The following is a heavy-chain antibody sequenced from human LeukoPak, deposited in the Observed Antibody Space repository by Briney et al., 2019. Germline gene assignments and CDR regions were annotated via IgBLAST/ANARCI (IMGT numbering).Heavy chain of an antibody. CDR1: GYSISSGYY. CDR2: IYHSGST. CDR3: ASYTGYSYGRSVY. D-gene: IGHD5-18*01. Sequence: SETLSLTCAVSGYSISSGYYWVWIRQPPGKGLEWIGSIYHSGSTYYNPSLKSRVTISVDTSKNQFSLKLSSVTAADTAVYYCASYTGYSYGRSVYWGQGTLVTVSS. V-gene: IGHV4-38-2*01. J-gene: IGHJ4*02.